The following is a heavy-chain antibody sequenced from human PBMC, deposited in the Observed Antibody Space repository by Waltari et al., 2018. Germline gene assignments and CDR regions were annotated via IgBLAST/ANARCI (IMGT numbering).Heavy chain of an antibody. CDR3: ARPTTVVTHYDAFDI. Sequence: QVQLQESGPGLVKPSETLSLTCAVSGSSISSGYYWGWIRQPPGKGLEWIGSIYHSGSTYYNPSLKSRVTISVDTSKNQFSLKLSSVTAADTAVYYCARPTTVVTHYDAFDIWGQGTMVTVSS. CDR1: GSSISSGYY. J-gene: IGHJ3*02. V-gene: IGHV4-38-2*01. CDR2: IYHSGST. D-gene: IGHD4-17*01.